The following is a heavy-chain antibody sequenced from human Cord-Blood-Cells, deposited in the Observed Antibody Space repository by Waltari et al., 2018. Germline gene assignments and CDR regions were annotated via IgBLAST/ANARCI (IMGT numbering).Heavy chain of an antibody. Sequence: QVTLKESGPALVKPTPTLTLTCTFSGFSLSTSGIRVSWIRQPPGKALEWLARIDWDDDKFYSTSLKTRLTISKDTSKNQVVLTMTNMDPVDTATYYCARNPVGVGAFDIWGQGTMVTVSS. V-gene: IGHV2-70*04. CDR2: IDWDDDK. D-gene: IGHD2-15*01. CDR1: GFSLSTSGIR. CDR3: ARNPVGVGAFDI. J-gene: IGHJ3*02.